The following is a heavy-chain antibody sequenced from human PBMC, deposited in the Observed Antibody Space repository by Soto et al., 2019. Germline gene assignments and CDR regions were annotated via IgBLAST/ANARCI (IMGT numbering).Heavy chain of an antibody. D-gene: IGHD1-1*01. CDR1: GGSISSSSYY. CDR3: ARQFAELERPNYYYYYGMDV. J-gene: IGHJ6*02. CDR2: IYYSGST. Sequence: SETLSLTCTVSGGSISSSSYYWGWIRQPPGKGMERIGSIYYSGSTYYNPSLKSRVTISVDTSKNQFSLKLSSVTAADTAVYYCARQFAELERPNYYYYYGMDVWGQGTTVTVSS. V-gene: IGHV4-39*01.